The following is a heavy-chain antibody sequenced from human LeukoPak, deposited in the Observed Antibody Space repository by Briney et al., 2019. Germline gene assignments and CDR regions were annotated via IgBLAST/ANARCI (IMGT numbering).Heavy chain of an antibody. V-gene: IGHV3-7*01. CDR3: ARGNYDFWSGYYRPYYFDY. Sequence: GGSLRLSCAASGFTFSNYWMSWVSQAPGKGLEWVANIKQDGSEKYYVDSVKGRFTISRDNAKNSLYLQMNSLRAEDTAVYYCARGNYDFWSGYYRPYYFDYWGQGTLVTVSS. CDR1: GFTFSNYW. CDR2: IKQDGSEK. J-gene: IGHJ4*02. D-gene: IGHD3-3*01.